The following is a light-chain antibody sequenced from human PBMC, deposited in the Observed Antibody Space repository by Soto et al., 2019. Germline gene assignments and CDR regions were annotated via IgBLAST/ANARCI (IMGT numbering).Light chain of an antibody. J-gene: IGLJ1*01. Sequence: QSVLTQPASVSGSPGQSITISCTGTSSDVGGYNYVSWYQQHPGKAPKLMIYDVSNRPSGVSSRFSGSKSGNTASLTISGLQAEDEADYYCSSYTSSSTLYVFGTGTKATVL. CDR2: DVS. CDR1: SSDVGGYNY. CDR3: SSYTSSSTLYV. V-gene: IGLV2-14*01.